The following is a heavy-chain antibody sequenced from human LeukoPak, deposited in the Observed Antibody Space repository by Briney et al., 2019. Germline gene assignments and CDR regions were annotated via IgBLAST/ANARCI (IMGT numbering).Heavy chain of an antibody. V-gene: IGHV1-18*01. J-gene: IGHJ5*02. CDR2: INTDNGNT. CDR1: GYTFNTYG. D-gene: IGHD2-21*02. CDR3: ARKGCTGDCYRFDP. Sequence: ASVKVSCKASGYTFNTYGISWVRQAPGQRPEWMGWINTDNGNTKYAQKFQGRVTMTTDTSTSTAYMGLSSLRSDDTAVYYCARKGCTGDCYRFDPWGQGTLDTVSS.